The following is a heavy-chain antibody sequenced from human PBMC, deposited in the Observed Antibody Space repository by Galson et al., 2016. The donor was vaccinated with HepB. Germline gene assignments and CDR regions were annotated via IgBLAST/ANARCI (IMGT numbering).Heavy chain of an antibody. Sequence: QSGAEVKKPGESLQISCTVSGDNRTNYWIAWVRQMPGKSLEWMGIIYLADSDTRFSPSFQGQVSISADKSISTAYLHWSTRKTSDTAIYYCARGHYSRWLSWYNRWGQGTRVTVSS. CDR3: ARGHYSRWLSWYNR. D-gene: IGHD6-13*01. V-gene: IGHV5-51*01. J-gene: IGHJ5*02. CDR1: GDNRTNYW. CDR2: IYLADSDT.